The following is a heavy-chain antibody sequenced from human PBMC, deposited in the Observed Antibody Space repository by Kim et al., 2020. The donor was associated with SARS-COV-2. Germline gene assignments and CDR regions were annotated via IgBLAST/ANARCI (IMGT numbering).Heavy chain of an antibody. J-gene: IGHJ3*01. CDR2: ISAYIGNI. V-gene: IGHV1-18*04. Sequence: ASVKVSCRASGYPFSSYGITWLRQAPGQAPEWMGWISAYIGNIHYAQKFQGRLTVTSDTSTSTAYMELGSLTSDDTAVYYCARDNKYCSSDSCYRDAFDVWGQGTMVTVSS. CDR1: GYPFSSYG. D-gene: IGHD2-2*02. CDR3: ARDNKYCSSDSCYRDAFDV.